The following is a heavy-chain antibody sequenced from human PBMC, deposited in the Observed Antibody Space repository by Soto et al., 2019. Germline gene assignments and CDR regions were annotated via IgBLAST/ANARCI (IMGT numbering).Heavy chain of an antibody. V-gene: IGHV1-18*01. Sequence: QVQLVQSGAEVKKPGASVKVSCKASGYTFTSYGISWVRQAPGQGLEWMGWISAYNGNTNYAQKLQGRDTMTTDTSTSTAYMELRSLRADDPGVYYCARDRAGDYGDPNAPYCYDGRDVWGQGTTVTVSS. CDR2: ISAYNGNT. D-gene: IGHD4-17*01. CDR3: ARDRAGDYGDPNAPYCYDGRDV. J-gene: IGHJ6*02. CDR1: GYTFTSYG.